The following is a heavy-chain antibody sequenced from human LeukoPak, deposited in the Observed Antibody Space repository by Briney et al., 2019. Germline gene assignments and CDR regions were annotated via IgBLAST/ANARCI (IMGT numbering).Heavy chain of an antibody. CDR2: IKQDGSEK. V-gene: IGHV3-7*01. CDR1: GFTFSSYW. J-gene: IGHJ6*02. D-gene: IGHD6-19*01. Sequence: GGSLRLSCAASGFTFSSYWMSWVRQAPGKGLEWVANIKQDGSEKYYVDSVKGRFTISRDNAKNSLYLQMNSLRAEDTAVYYCAREGRGWYGLGYYYYGMDVWGQGTTVTVSS. CDR3: AREGRGWYGLGYYYYGMDV.